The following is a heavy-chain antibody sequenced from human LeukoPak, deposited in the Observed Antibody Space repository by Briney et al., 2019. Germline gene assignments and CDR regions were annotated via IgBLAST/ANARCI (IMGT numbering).Heavy chain of an antibody. Sequence: QPGGSLGLSCAASGFPFSSYAMSWVRQAPGKGLEWVSAISGSGGSTYYADSVKGRFTISRDNSKNTLSLQMNSLRAEDTAVYYCAKPPSDYDSSGYYYSLAFDIWGQGTMVTVSS. V-gene: IGHV3-23*01. CDR2: ISGSGGST. D-gene: IGHD3-22*01. CDR3: AKPPSDYDSSGYYYSLAFDI. J-gene: IGHJ3*02. CDR1: GFPFSSYA.